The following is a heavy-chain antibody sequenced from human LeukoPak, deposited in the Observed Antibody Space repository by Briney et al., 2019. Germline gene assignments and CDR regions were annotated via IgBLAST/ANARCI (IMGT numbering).Heavy chain of an antibody. CDR1: GGSITSSSYY. V-gene: IGHV4-39*01. CDR3: TRGGYCSSRTTCRNWFDP. CDR2: IYYSGST. Sequence: KPSETLSLTCTVSGGSITSSSYYWGWIRQPPGKGLEWVGSIYYSGSTYYNPSLKSRVTISADTSKNQFSLNLNSVTAADTAMYYCTRGGYCSSRTTCRNWFDPWGQGTLVTVSS. J-gene: IGHJ5*02. D-gene: IGHD2-2*01.